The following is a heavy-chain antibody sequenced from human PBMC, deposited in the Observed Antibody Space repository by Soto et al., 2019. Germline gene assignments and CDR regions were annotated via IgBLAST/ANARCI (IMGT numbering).Heavy chain of an antibody. CDR3: ARMGDGPYYYYGMDV. CDR2: INGYNGNT. Sequence: QVQLVQSGAEVKKPGASVKVSCKASGYTFTSYGISWVRQAPGQGLEWMGWINGYNGNTNHAQKLQGRVTMSTDTSTSTAYMELRSLRSDDSAVYYGARMGDGPYYYYGMDVWGQGTTVTVSS. D-gene: IGHD3-16*01. J-gene: IGHJ6*02. V-gene: IGHV1-18*01. CDR1: GYTFTSYG.